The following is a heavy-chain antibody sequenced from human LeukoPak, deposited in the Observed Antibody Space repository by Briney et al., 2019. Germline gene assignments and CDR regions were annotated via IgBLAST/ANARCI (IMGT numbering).Heavy chain of an antibody. V-gene: IGHV4-31*03. J-gene: IGHJ4*02. CDR2: IYYSGST. D-gene: IGHD3-22*01. CDR1: GGSISSGGYY. CDR3: ARGNRHYYDSSGYYYGALFDY. Sequence: SQTLSLTCTVSGGSISSGGYYWSWIRQHPGKGLEWIGYIYYSGSTYYNPSLKSRVTISVDTSKNQFSLKLSSVTAADTAVYYCARGNRHYYDSSGYYYGALFDYCGQGTLVTVSS.